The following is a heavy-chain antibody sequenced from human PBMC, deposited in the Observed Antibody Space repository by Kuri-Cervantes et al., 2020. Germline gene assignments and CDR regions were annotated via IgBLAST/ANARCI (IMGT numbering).Heavy chain of an antibody. CDR2: ISYDGSNK. Sequence: GGSLRLSCAATGLTLSSYGMHWVRQAPGKGLEWVAVISYDGSNKYYADSVKGRFTISRDNSKNTLYLQMNSLRAEDTAVYYCARDATAEQGTNDYGDYGNFDYWGQGTLVTVSS. V-gene: IGHV3-30*03. D-gene: IGHD4-17*01. J-gene: IGHJ4*02. CDR3: ARDATAEQGTNDYGDYGNFDY. CDR1: GLTLSSYG.